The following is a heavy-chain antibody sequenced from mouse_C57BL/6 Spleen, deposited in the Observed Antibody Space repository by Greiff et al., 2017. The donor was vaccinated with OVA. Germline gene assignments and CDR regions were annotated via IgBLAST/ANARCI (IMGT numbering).Heavy chain of an antibody. J-gene: IGHJ2*01. D-gene: IGHD2-4*01. CDR2: IDPETGGT. CDR1: GYTFTDYE. CDR3: TRDYGRGDD. Sequence: VQLQQSGAELVRPGASVTLSCKASGYTFTDYEMHWVKQTPVHGLEWIGAIDPETGGTAYNQKFKGKAILTADKSSSTAYMELRSLTSEDSAVYYCTRDYGRGDDWGQGTTLTVSS. V-gene: IGHV1-15*01.